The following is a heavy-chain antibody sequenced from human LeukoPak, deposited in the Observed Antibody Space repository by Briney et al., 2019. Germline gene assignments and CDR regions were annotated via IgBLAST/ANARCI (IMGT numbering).Heavy chain of an antibody. D-gene: IGHD6-13*01. CDR2: IYYSGST. J-gene: IGHJ5*02. V-gene: IGHV4-39*07. CDR3: ARGIAAYIIAAAPAGWFDP. CDR1: GGSISSSSYS. Sequence: SETLSLTCTVSGGSISSSSYSWGWIRQPPGKGLGWIGSIYYSGSTYYNPSLKSRVTISVDTSKNQFSLKLSSVTAADTAVYYCARGIAAYIIAAAPAGWFDPWGQGTLVTVSS.